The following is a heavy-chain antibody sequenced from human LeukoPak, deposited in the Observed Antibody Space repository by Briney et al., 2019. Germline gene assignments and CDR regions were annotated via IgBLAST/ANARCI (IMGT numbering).Heavy chain of an antibody. CDR1: GGSISSYY. V-gene: IGHV4-59*08. Sequence: SETLSLTCTVSGGSISSYYWSWIRQPPGKGLEWIGYIYYSGSTNYNPSLKSRVTISVDTSKNQFSLKLSSVTAADTAVYYCAGYCSGGSCYLGKYFQHWGQGTLVTVSS. D-gene: IGHD2-15*01. J-gene: IGHJ1*01. CDR2: IYYSGST. CDR3: AGYCSGGSCYLGKYFQH.